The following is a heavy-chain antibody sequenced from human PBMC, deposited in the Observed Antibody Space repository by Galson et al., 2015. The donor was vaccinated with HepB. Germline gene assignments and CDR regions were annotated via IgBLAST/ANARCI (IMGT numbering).Heavy chain of an antibody. V-gene: IGHV3-30*18. CDR2: ISYDGSNK. J-gene: IGHJ4*02. CDR1: GFTFSSFG. Sequence: SLRLSCAASGFTFSSFGMHWVRQAPGKGLEWVAVISYDGSNKYYADSVKGRFTISRDNSKNTLYLQTNSLRAEDTAVYYCAKDRIRDYYDSVGYSYFDYWGQETLVTVSS. CDR3: AKDRIRDYYDSVGYSYFDY. D-gene: IGHD3-22*01.